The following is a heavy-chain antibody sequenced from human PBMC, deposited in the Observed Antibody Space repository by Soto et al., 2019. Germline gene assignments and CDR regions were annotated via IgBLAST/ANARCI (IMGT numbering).Heavy chain of an antibody. Sequence: SETLSLTCAVYGGSFSGYYWSWIRQPPGKGLEWIGEINHSGSTNYNPSLKSRVTISVDTSKNQFSLKLSSVTAADTAVYYCARGQRGCSSTSCYKRHYYYYYGMDVWGQGTTVTDSS. D-gene: IGHD2-2*02. V-gene: IGHV4-34*01. CDR3: ARGQRGCSSTSCYKRHYYYYYGMDV. J-gene: IGHJ6*02. CDR2: INHSGST. CDR1: GGSFSGYY.